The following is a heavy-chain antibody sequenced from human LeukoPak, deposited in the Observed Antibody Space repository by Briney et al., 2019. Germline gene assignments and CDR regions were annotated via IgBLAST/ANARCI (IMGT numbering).Heavy chain of an antibody. Sequence: ASVKVSCEASGYTFTGYYMHWVRQAPGQGLEWMGRINPNSGGTNYAQKFQGRVTMTRDTSISTAYMELSRLRSDDTAVYYCTRDRGYDYFFDYWGQGTLVTVSS. CDR3: TRDRGYDYFFDY. J-gene: IGHJ4*02. CDR2: INPNSGGT. CDR1: GYTFTGYY. V-gene: IGHV1-2*06. D-gene: IGHD5-12*01.